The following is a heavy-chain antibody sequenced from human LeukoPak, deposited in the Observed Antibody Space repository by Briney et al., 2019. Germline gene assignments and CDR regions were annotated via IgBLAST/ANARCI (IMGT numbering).Heavy chain of an antibody. J-gene: IGHJ6*02. D-gene: IGHD4-17*01. Sequence: GGSPRLSCAASGFTVSSNYMNWVRQAPGKGLEWVSVIYGGGNIYYADSVKGRFTISRDNAKNSLYLQMNSLRAEDTALYYCAKDESYGDYVSPGMDVWGQGTTVTVSS. CDR3: AKDESYGDYVSPGMDV. V-gene: IGHV3-53*05. CDR1: GFTVSSNY. CDR2: IYGGGNI.